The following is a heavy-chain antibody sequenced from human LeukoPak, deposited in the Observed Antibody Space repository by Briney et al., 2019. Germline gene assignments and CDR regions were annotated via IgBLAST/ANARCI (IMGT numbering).Heavy chain of an antibody. J-gene: IGHJ4*02. D-gene: IGHD3-3*01. CDR1: GFTLSSYA. CDR2: SGSGGST. V-gene: IGHV3-23*01. Sequence: GGSLRLSCAASGFTLSSYAMSWVRQAPGKGLEWVSGSGSGGSTHYADSVKGRFTISRDNSKNTLYLQMNSLRAEDTAVYYCAKDFWSGYYPTYWGQGTLVTVSS. CDR3: AKDFWSGYYPTY.